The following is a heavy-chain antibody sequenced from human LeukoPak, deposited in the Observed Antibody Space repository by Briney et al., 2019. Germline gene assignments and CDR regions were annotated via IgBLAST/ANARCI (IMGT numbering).Heavy chain of an antibody. CDR3: AVSRYDSSGYYYVGGGINYYYYMDV. J-gene: IGHJ6*03. D-gene: IGHD3-22*01. Sequence: GGSLRLSCAASEFTFNSYGMHWVRQAPGKGLEWVAFIRYDGSNKYYADSVKGRFTISRDNSKNTLYLQMNSLRAEDTAVYYCAVSRYDSSGYYYVGGGINYYYYMDVWGKGTTVTVSS. CDR1: EFTFNSYG. V-gene: IGHV3-30*02. CDR2: IRYDGSNK.